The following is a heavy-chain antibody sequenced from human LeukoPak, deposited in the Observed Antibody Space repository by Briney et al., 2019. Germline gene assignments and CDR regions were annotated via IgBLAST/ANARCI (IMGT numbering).Heavy chain of an antibody. V-gene: IGHV3-21*01. CDR3: ASVKGGYDSHPNWFDP. CDR2: ISSSSSYI. D-gene: IGHD5-12*01. Sequence: GGSLRLSCAASGFTFSSYSMNWVRQAPGKGLGWVSSISSSSSYIYYADSVKGRFTISRDNAKNSLYLQMNSLRAEDTAVYYCASVKGGYDSHPNWFDPWGQGTLVTVSS. J-gene: IGHJ5*02. CDR1: GFTFSSYS.